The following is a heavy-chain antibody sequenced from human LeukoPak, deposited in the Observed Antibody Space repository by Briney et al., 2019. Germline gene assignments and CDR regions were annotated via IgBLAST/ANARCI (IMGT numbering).Heavy chain of an antibody. CDR2: IYHSGST. D-gene: IGHD3-22*01. Sequence: SETLSLTCTVSGGSISSGYHWGWIRQPPGKGLEWIGSIYHSGSTYYNPSLKSRVTISVDTSKNQFSLKLRSVTAADTAVYYCARVVQSTDSSGFYLPEYFQHWGQGTLVTVSS. V-gene: IGHV4-38-2*02. CDR1: GGSISSGYH. J-gene: IGHJ1*01. CDR3: ARVVQSTDSSGFYLPEYFQH.